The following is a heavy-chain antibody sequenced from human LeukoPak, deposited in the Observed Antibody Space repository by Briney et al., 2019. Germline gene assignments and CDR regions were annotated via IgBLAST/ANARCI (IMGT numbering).Heavy chain of an antibody. CDR3: ARGFTSSSRWFDP. D-gene: IGHD6-6*01. Sequence: SETLSLTCGVYAGSFSGYHWTWIRLRPGKGLEWIGDINHSGSAHYNPSLKSRVTISVDTSNNQFSLNLHSVTAADTAVYYCARGFTSSSRWFDPWGQGTLVTVSS. J-gene: IGHJ5*02. V-gene: IGHV4-34*01. CDR2: INHSGSA. CDR1: AGSFSGYH.